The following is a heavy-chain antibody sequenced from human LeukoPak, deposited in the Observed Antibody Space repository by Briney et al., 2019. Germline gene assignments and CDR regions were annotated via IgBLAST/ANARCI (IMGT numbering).Heavy chain of an antibody. Sequence: SQTLSLTCVVSGDSVSSKNGAWNWIRQSPSRGLEWLGRTYYRSRWYNDYAESMEGRMTISQDTSKSQYSLHLNSVTPDDTAVYYCARDFGTTGWHTFDYWGQGTLVTVSS. V-gene: IGHV6-1*01. CDR2: TYYRSRWYN. CDR1: GDSVSSKNGA. D-gene: IGHD6-19*01. J-gene: IGHJ4*02. CDR3: ARDFGTTGWHTFDY.